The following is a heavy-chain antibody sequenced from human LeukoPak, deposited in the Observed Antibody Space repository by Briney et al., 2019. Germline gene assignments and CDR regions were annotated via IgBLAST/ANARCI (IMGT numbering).Heavy chain of an antibody. Sequence: GASVKVSCRASGFTFTSDDINWVRQATGRGLEWMGWMNPNSGNTGYAQNFQGRVTLTRNISTSTAYMELSSLRFDDTAVYYCARVDVGIAEVLVTGPYYYYYYGMDVWGQGTTVTVSS. CDR2: MNPNSGNT. CDR1: GFTFTSDD. CDR3: ARVDVGIAEVLVTGPYYYYYYGMDV. D-gene: IGHD6-13*01. V-gene: IGHV1-8*01. J-gene: IGHJ6*02.